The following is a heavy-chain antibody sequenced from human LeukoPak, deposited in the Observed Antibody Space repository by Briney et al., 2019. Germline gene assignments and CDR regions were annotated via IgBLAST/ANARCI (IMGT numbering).Heavy chain of an antibody. CDR3: ARDYYDSSGYQKELV. CDR2: IWYDGSNK. CDR1: GFTFSSYG. V-gene: IGHV3-33*01. Sequence: PGRSLRLSCAASGFTFSSYGMHWVRQAPGKGLEWVAVIWYDGSNKYYADSVKGRFTISRDNSKNTLYLQMNSLRAEDTAVYYCARDYYDSSGYQKELVWGQGTLVTVSS. D-gene: IGHD3-22*01. J-gene: IGHJ4*02.